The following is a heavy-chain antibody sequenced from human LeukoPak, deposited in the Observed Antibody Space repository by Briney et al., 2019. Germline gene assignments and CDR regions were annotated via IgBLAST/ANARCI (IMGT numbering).Heavy chain of an antibody. D-gene: IGHD3-10*02. J-gene: IGHJ4*02. Sequence: PSETLSLTCTVSGYSISSGYYWAWIRQPPGKGLEWIGSIYHSGSTYYNPSLKSRVTISVDTSKNQFSLKLSSVTAADTAVYYCARLFIFGEGPFDYWGQGTLVTVSS. CDR2: IYHSGST. CDR1: GYSISSGYY. CDR3: ARLFIFGEGPFDY. V-gene: IGHV4-38-2*02.